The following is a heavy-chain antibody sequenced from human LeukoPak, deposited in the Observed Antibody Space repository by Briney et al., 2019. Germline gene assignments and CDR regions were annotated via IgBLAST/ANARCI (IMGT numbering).Heavy chain of an antibody. Sequence: APVKGSCKGFGYTPTEFFLHRVRQAPGKRLEGMGGFDPEDGETIYAQKFQGRVTMTEDTSTDTAYMELSSLRSEDTAVYYCATAGGPVAPFDYWGQGTLVTVSS. CDR1: GYTPTEFF. D-gene: IGHD6-19*01. CDR3: ATAGGPVAPFDY. J-gene: IGHJ4*02. CDR2: FDPEDGET. V-gene: IGHV1-24*01.